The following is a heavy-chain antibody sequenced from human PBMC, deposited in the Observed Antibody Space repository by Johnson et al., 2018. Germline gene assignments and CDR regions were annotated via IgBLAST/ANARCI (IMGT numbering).Heavy chain of an antibody. CDR1: GFTVSSNY. D-gene: IGHD3-16*01. CDR2: ISSSSTTI. J-gene: IGHJ6*02. CDR3: ARGWGEYSATTRGMDV. Sequence: VQLVQSGGGLVQPGGSLRLSCAASGFTVSSNYMSWVRQAPGKGLKWVSYISSSSTTIYYADSVKGRFTISRDNAKNSLYLQMNRLRDEDSAVYYWARGWGEYSATTRGMDVWGQGTSVTVSS. V-gene: IGHV3-48*02.